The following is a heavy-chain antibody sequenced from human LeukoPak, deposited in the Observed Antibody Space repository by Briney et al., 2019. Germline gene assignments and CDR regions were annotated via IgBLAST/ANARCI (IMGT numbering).Heavy chain of an antibody. J-gene: IGHJ5*02. CDR3: ARVASGENWFDP. Sequence: IGWINPNSGGTNYAQTFQCKDTMTRDTSISTACMELSRLRSDDTAVYYCARVASGENWFDPWGQGTLVAVCS. D-gene: IGHD1-26*01. CDR2: INPNSGGT. V-gene: IGHV1-2*02.